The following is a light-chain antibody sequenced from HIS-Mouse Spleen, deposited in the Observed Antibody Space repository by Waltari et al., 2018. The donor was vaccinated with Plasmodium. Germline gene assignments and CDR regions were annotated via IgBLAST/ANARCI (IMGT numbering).Light chain of an antibody. Sequence: EIGVTQSPATLSLSPGERATLHCRARSSVSSYLAWYQQKPGQAPRLLIYDAANRATGIPARFSGSGSGTDFTITISSLEPEDFAVYYCQQRSNWPSLTFGGGTKVEIK. J-gene: IGKJ4*01. CDR1: SSVSSY. CDR2: DAA. V-gene: IGKV3-11*01. CDR3: QQRSNWPSLT.